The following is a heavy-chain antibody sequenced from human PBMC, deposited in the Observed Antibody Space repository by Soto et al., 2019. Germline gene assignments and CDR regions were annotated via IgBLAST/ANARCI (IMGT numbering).Heavy chain of an antibody. Sequence: GGSLRLSCAASGFTFSSYAMSWVRQAPGKGLEWVSAISGSGGSTYYADSVKGRFTISRDNSKNTLYLQMNSLRAEDTAVHYCASPSGIAVAGPYYYGMDVWGQGTTVT. CDR2: ISGSGGST. D-gene: IGHD6-19*01. V-gene: IGHV3-23*01. J-gene: IGHJ6*02. CDR3: ASPSGIAVAGPYYYGMDV. CDR1: GFTFSSYA.